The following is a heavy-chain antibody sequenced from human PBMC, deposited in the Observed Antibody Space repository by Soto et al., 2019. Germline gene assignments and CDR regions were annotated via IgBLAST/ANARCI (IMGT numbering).Heavy chain of an antibody. J-gene: IGHJ4*02. V-gene: IGHV1-69*18. D-gene: IGHD1-1*01. CDR1: GGTFSGAG. CDR3: ARGDGFNYYFDY. Sequence: QVHLVQSGAEVRQPGSSVRVSCKASGGTFSGAGVSWVRQAPGLGLEWMGNHIPMFGSTNYAEKFQGRLTISADAPATTAYMDLSSLRSDDTAVYYCARGDGFNYYFDYWGQGALVTVSS. CDR2: HIPMFGST.